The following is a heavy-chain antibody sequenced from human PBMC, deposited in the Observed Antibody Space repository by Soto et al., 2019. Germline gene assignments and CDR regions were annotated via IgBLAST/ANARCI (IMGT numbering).Heavy chain of an antibody. V-gene: IGHV4-31*03. D-gene: IGHD2-2*01. J-gene: IGHJ6*03. CDR1: GGSISSGGYY. CDR3: ARASAGVFSPPPVYYYYMDV. Sequence: SETLSLTCTVSGGSISSGGYYWSWIRQHPGKGLEWIGYIYYSGSTYYNPSLKSRVTISVDTSKNQFSLKLSSVTAADTAVYYCARASAGVFSPPPVYYYYMDVWGKGTTVTVSS. CDR2: IYYSGST.